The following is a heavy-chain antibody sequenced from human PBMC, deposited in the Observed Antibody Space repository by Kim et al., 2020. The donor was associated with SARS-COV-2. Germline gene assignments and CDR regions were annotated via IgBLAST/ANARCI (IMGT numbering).Heavy chain of an antibody. CDR3: GKGRSWSPPAALNY. CDR1: GFTFSNYA. J-gene: IGHJ4*02. D-gene: IGHD1-26*01. CDR2: ISGSDAST. V-gene: IGHV3-23*01. Sequence: GGSLRLSCAASGFTFSNYAMSWVRQIPGKGLEWVSTISGSDASTYNADSVKGRFAISRDDSKNTLYLQMNSLRAEDTAIYHCGKGRSWSPPAALNYWGQGTLVTVSS.